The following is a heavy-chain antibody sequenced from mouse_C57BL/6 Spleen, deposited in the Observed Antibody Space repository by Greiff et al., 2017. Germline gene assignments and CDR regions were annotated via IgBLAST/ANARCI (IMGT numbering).Heavy chain of an antibody. Sequence: VMLVESGPGLVAPSQSLSITCTVSGFSLTSYAISWVRQPPGKGLEWLGVIWTGGGTNYNSALKSRLSISKDNSKSQVFLKMNSLQTDDTARYYCARYDYDDGYYFDYWGQGTTLTVSS. J-gene: IGHJ2*01. CDR2: IWTGGGT. D-gene: IGHD2-4*01. V-gene: IGHV2-9-1*01. CDR3: ARYDYDDGYYFDY. CDR1: GFSLTSYA.